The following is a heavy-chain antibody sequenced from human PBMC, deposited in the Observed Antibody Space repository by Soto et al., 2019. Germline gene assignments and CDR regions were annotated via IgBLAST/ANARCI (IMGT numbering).Heavy chain of an antibody. Sequence: GASVKVSCKASGYTFTSYGIIWVRQAPGQGLEWMGWISAYNGNTNYAQKLQGRVTMTTDTSTSTAYMELRSLRSDDTAVYYCAGGTRLGGSGSYYNGWFDPWGQGTLVTVSS. CDR1: GYTFTSYG. CDR3: AGGTRLGGSGSYYNGWFDP. D-gene: IGHD3-10*01. J-gene: IGHJ5*02. V-gene: IGHV1-18*01. CDR2: ISAYNGNT.